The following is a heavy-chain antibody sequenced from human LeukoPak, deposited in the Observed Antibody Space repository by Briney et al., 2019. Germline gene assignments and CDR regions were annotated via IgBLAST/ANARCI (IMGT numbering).Heavy chain of an antibody. V-gene: IGHV3-7*01. J-gene: IGHJ6*03. Sequence: PGGSLGLSCAASGFTFSSSWMSWVRQAPGKGLEWVANIKQDGSEKYYVDSVKGRFTISRDNAKNSLYLQMNSLRAEDTAVYYCARDPYSGSYGADYYYYMDVWGKGTTVTISS. CDR1: GFTFSSSW. CDR2: IKQDGSEK. CDR3: ARDPYSGSYGADYYYYMDV. D-gene: IGHD1-26*01.